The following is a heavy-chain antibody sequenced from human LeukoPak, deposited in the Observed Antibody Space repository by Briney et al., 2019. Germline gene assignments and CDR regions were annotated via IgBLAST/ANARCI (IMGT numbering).Heavy chain of an antibody. Sequence: GGSLRLSCAASGFTFSAYAMSWVRQAPGKGLEWVSGISGSGGNKYHADSVKGRFTISRDNSKNTLYLQMNSLRAEDTAVYYCAKLAAAGRIDYWGQGTLVTVSS. CDR2: ISGSGGNK. CDR1: GFTFSAYA. V-gene: IGHV3-23*01. CDR3: AKLAAAGRIDY. J-gene: IGHJ4*02. D-gene: IGHD6-13*01.